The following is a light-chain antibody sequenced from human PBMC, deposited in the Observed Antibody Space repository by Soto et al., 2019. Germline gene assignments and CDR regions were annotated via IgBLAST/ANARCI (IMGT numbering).Light chain of an antibody. CDR1: SSDVGSYNL. CDR2: EVT. CDR3: CSYAPTRNSYV. J-gene: IGLJ1*01. Sequence: QSVLTQPASVSGSPGQSITISCTGTSSDVGSYNLVSWYQHHPGTAPKLIIYEVTKQPSGVSNRFSASKSGNTASLTISGLQAEDDADYYCCSYAPTRNSYVFGSGTKLTVL. V-gene: IGLV2-23*02.